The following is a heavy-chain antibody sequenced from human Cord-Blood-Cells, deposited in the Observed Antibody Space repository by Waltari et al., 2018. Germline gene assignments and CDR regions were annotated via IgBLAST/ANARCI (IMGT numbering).Heavy chain of an antibody. D-gene: IGHD1-26*01. Sequence: QVQLVQSGAEVKKPGASVKVSCKASGYTFTGYYMHCGRQAPGQGLEWMGWINPNSGGTNYAQKIQGWVTMTRDTSISTAYMGLGRLRSDDTAVYYCARGWDRDAFDIWGQGTMVTVSS. V-gene: IGHV1-2*04. CDR3: ARGWDRDAFDI. CDR2: INPNSGGT. CDR1: GYTFTGYY. J-gene: IGHJ3*02.